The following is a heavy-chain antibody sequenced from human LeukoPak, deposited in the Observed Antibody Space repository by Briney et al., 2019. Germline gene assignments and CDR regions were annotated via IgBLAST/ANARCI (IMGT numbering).Heavy chain of an antibody. CDR2: ISSSGSTI. Sequence: GGSLRLSCAASGFTFSSYEMNWVRQAPGKGLEWVSYISSSGSTIYYADSVKGRFTISRDNAKNSLYLQMSSLRAEDTAVYYCAREGTAYCGGDCYLDYWGQGTLVTVSS. V-gene: IGHV3-48*03. J-gene: IGHJ4*02. CDR3: AREGTAYCGGDCYLDY. D-gene: IGHD2-21*01. CDR1: GFTFSSYE.